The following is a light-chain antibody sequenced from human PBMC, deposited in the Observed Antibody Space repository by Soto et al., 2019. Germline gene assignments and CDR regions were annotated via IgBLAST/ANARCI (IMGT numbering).Light chain of an antibody. CDR3: QVWDSSSDHVV. V-gene: IGLV3-21*04. J-gene: IGLJ2*01. CDR2: YDS. CDR1: NIGSKS. Sequence: SYELTQPPSVSVAPGQTARITCGGNNIGSKSVHWYQQKPGQAPVLVIYYDSDRPSGIPQRFSGSNSGNTATLTISRVEAGDEADYYCQVWDSSSDHVVFGGGTKPTVL.